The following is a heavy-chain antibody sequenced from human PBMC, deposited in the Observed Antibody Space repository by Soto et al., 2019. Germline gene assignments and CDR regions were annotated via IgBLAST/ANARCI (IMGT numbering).Heavy chain of an antibody. D-gene: IGHD6-6*01. Sequence: SETLSLTCTVSGGSISSGGYYWSWIRQHPGKGLEWIGYIYYSGSTYYNPSLKSRVTISVDTSKNQFSLKLSSVTAADTAVYYCARDSSSSVYYYGMDVWGQGTTVTVSS. J-gene: IGHJ6*02. CDR3: ARDSSSSVYYYGMDV. CDR2: IYYSGST. V-gene: IGHV4-31*03. CDR1: GGSISSGGYY.